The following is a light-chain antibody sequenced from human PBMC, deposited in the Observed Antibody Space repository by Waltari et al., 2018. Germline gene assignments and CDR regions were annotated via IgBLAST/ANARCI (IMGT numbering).Light chain of an antibody. CDR1: QRINNW. CDR2: KAS. V-gene: IGKV1-5*03. CDR3: QQYHSYPWT. J-gene: IGKJ1*01. Sequence: DIQMTQSPSTLAASVGERVTTTCRASQRINNWLAWFQQKPGKAPKLLIYKASTLASEVPSRFSGSGSGTEFTLTISSLQSEDFATYFCQQYHSYPWTFGQGTRVEIK.